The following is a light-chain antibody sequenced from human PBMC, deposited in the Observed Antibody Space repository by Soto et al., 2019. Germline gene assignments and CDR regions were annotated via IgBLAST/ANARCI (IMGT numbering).Light chain of an antibody. CDR2: AAS. CDR3: QQYHNWPIT. Sequence: DFQLTQSPSFLSASLGDRVTITCRASQGISSYLAWYQQKPGKAPKLLIYAASTLQSGVPSRFSGSGSGTEFTLTISSLQPEDFAVYYCQQYHNWPITFGQGTRLEIK. V-gene: IGKV1-9*01. J-gene: IGKJ5*01. CDR1: QGISSY.